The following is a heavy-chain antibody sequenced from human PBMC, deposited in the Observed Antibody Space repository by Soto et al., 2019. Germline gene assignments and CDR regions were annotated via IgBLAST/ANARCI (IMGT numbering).Heavy chain of an antibody. CDR1: GGSISSGGYY. Sequence: PSETLSLTCTVSGGSISSGGYYWSWIRQHPGKGLEWIGYIYYSGSTYYNPSLKSRVTISVDTSKNQFSLKLSSVTAADTAVYYCARSRRVSSSWYSGYYYYGMDVWGQGTTVTVSS. CDR2: IYYSGST. CDR3: ARSRRVSSSWYSGYYYYGMDV. J-gene: IGHJ6*02. D-gene: IGHD6-13*01. V-gene: IGHV4-31*03.